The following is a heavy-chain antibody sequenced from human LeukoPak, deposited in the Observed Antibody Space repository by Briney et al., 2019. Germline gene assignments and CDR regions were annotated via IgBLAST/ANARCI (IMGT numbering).Heavy chain of an antibody. J-gene: IGHJ6*02. V-gene: IGHV4-59*01. CDR1: GGSISSYY. Sequence: PSETLSLTCTVSGGSISSYYWSWIRQPPGKGLEWIGYIYYSGSTNYNPSLKSRVTISVDTSKNQFSLKLSSVTAADTAVSYCARQKSHDSYDSSGYLYSYYYAMDVWGQGTTVTVSS. CDR3: ARQKSHDSYDSSGYLYSYYYAMDV. CDR2: IYYSGST. D-gene: IGHD3-22*01.